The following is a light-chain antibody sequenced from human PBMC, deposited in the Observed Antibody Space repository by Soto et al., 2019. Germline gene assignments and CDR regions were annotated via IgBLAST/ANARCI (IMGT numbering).Light chain of an antibody. V-gene: IGKV2-28*01. CDR2: LAS. Sequence: DIAMTQSPLSLPVTPGEPASISCRSSQSLLHSNGYNYLNWYLQKPGQSPQVLIYLASNRASGVPERFSGSGSGTDFTLIISRVEAEDVGVYYCMQALQSPTFGQGTKVEIQ. CDR1: QSLLHSNGYNY. CDR3: MQALQSPT. J-gene: IGKJ1*01.